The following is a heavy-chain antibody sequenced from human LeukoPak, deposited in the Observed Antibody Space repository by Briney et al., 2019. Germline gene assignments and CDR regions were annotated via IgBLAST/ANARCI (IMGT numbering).Heavy chain of an antibody. CDR2: IYYSGST. V-gene: IGHV4-59*01. D-gene: IGHD3-16*02. CDR3: ARASESYDYVWGSYRPYYFDY. Sequence: PSETLSLTCTVSGGSISSYYWSWIRQPPGKGLEWIGYIYYSGSTNYNPSLKSRVTISVDMSKNQFSLKLSSVTAADTAVYYCARASESYDYVWGSYRPYYFDYWGQGTLVTVSS. CDR1: GGSISSYY. J-gene: IGHJ4*02.